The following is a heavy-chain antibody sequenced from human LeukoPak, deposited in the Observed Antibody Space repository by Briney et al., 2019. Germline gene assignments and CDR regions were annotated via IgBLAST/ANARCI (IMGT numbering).Heavy chain of an antibody. V-gene: IGHV4-34*01. D-gene: IGHD4-17*01. J-gene: IGHJ4*02. CDR3: ARGIMTTVTYYFDY. CDR2: INHSGST. CDR1: GGSFSGYY. Sequence: SGTLTLTCAAYGGSFSGYYWSWIRQPPGKGLEWIGEINHSGSTIYNPSLKSRVTISVDTSKNQFSLKLSSVTAADTAMYYCARGIMTTVTYYFDYWGQGTLVTVSS.